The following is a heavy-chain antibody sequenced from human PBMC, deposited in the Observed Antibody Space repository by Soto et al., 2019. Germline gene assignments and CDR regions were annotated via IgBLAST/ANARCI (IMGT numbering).Heavy chain of an antibody. V-gene: IGHV1-69*02. CDR2: IIPILGIA. CDR1: GGTFSSYT. J-gene: IGHJ4*02. CDR3: ARGESSSWYGNYFDY. D-gene: IGHD6-13*01. Sequence: QVQLVQSGAEVKKPGSSVKVSCKASGGTFSSYTISWVRQAPGQGLEWMGRIIPILGIANYAQKFQGRVTITADKSTSTAYMELSSLRSEDTAVYYCARGESSSWYGNYFDYWGQGTLVTVSS.